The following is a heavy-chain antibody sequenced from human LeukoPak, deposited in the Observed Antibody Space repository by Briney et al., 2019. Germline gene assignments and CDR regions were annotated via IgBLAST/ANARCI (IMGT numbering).Heavy chain of an antibody. Sequence: GGSLRLSCAASGFTVTNAWMSWVRQAPGKGLEWVGRVKSKTDGGTIDYAAPVKGRFTISRDDSENTLYLQMNSLKTEDTAVYYCATFLGGYWGQGTLVTVSS. CDR1: GFTVTNAW. D-gene: IGHD1-26*01. J-gene: IGHJ4*02. CDR3: ATFLGGY. CDR2: VKSKTDGGTI. V-gene: IGHV3-15*01.